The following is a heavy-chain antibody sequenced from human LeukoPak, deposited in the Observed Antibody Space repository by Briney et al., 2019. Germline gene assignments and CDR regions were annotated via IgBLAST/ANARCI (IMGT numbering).Heavy chain of an antibody. CDR3: AGDFDY. CDR2: IRSDGTNK. V-gene: IGHV3-30*02. J-gene: IGHJ4*02. CDR1: GFSFRSYG. Sequence: GGSLRLSCAASGFSFRSYGMHWVRQAPGKGLEWVTSIRSDGTNKYYADSVKGRFTISRDNSKNMLYLQMNSLSAEDTAVYYCAGDFDYWGQGTLVTVSS.